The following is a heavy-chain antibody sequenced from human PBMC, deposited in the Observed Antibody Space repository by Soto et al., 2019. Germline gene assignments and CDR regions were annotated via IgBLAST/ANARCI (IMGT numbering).Heavy chain of an antibody. J-gene: IGHJ5*02. CDR3: ARDDYYDSSGYYPWFDP. D-gene: IGHD3-22*01. V-gene: IGHV1-46*01. CDR2: INPSGGST. CDR1: GYTFTSYY. Sequence: ASVKVSCKASGYTFTSYYMHWLRQAPGQGLEWMGIINPSGGSTSYAQKFQGRVTMTRDTSTSTVYMELSSLRSEDTAVYYCARDDYYDSSGYYPWFDPWGQGTLVTVSS.